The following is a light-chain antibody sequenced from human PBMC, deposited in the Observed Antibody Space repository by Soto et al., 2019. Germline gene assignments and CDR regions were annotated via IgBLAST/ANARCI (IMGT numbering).Light chain of an antibody. V-gene: IGLV2-23*01. Sequence: QSVLTQPASVSASPGQSITIPCTGTSRDVGSYNLVSWFQQHPGKVPKLLIYEGTKRPSGLSDRFSGSKSGTTASLTISGLQAEDEAHYYCYSYAGENLYVFGTGTRSPS. CDR2: EGT. CDR3: YSYAGENLYV. CDR1: SRDVGSYNL. J-gene: IGLJ1*01.